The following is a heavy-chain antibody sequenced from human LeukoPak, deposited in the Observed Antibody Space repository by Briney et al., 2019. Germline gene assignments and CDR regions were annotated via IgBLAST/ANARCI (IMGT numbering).Heavy chain of an antibody. CDR1: GFTFSSYG. V-gene: IGHV3-30*03. CDR2: ISYDGSNK. J-gene: IGHJ4*02. D-gene: IGHD2-15*01. CDR3: ARDLYCSGGSCYSLGPFDY. Sequence: GGSLRLSCAASGFTFSSYGMHWVRQAPNKGLEWVAVISYDGSNKYYADSVKGRFTISRDNSKNTLYLQMNSLRAEDTAVYYCARDLYCSGGSCYSLGPFDYWGQGTLVTVSS.